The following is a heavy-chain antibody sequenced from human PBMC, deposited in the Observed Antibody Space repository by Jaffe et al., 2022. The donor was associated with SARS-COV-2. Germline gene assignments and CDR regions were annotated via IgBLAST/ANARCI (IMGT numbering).Heavy chain of an antibody. CDR1: GGSISNYY. D-gene: IGHD3-3*01. J-gene: IGHJ4*02. CDR2: IYTSGTT. Sequence: QVQLQESGPGLVKPSETLSLTCTVSGGSISNYYWSWIRQPPGKGLEWIGYIYTSGTTSYNPSLKSRVTMSVDSSKSQFSLNLSSVTAADTAVYYCARSKTIFGVVGVFDCWGQGTLVTVSS. CDR3: ARSKTIFGVVGVFDC. V-gene: IGHV4-59*01.